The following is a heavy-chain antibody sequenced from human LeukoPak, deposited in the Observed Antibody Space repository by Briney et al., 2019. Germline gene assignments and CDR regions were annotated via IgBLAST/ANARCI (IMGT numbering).Heavy chain of an antibody. CDR3: ARSPSYQLLFYYYYYMDV. V-gene: IGHV4-34*01. Sequence: SSETLSLTCAVYGGSFSGYYWSWIRQPPGKGLEWIGEINHSGSTNYNPSLKSRVTISVDTSKNQFSLKLRSVTAADTAVYYCARSPSYQLLFYYYYYMDVWGKGTTVTDSS. CDR2: INHSGST. J-gene: IGHJ6*03. D-gene: IGHD2-2*01. CDR1: GGSFSGYY.